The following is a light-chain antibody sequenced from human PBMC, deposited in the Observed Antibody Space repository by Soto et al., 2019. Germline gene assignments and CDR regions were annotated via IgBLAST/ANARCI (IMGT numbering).Light chain of an antibody. CDR2: SNN. Sequence: QSVLTQPPSAPGTPGQRVTISCSGSSSNIGSNTVNWYRQLPGTAPKLLIYSNNQRPSVVPDRFSGSKSGTSASLAIIELPSEDEAEYYCAAWADSLNGYVFATGTKLTVL. CDR1: SSNIGSNT. CDR3: AAWADSLNGYV. V-gene: IGLV1-44*01. J-gene: IGLJ1*01.